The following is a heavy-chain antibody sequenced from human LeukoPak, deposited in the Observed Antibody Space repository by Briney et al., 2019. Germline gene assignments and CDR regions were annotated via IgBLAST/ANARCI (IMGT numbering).Heavy chain of an antibody. V-gene: IGHV4-59*08. Sequence: SETLSLTCTVSGGSLSDYYWSWIRQPPGKGLEWIGYIYYSGTTKYNPSLKSRVTLSVDTSKNQFSLNLSSVTAADTAVYYCARTSYYYDTSGCNWYFALWGRGTLVTVSS. CDR2: IYYSGTT. D-gene: IGHD3-22*01. J-gene: IGHJ2*01. CDR3: ARTSYYYDTSGCNWYFAL. CDR1: GGSLSDYY.